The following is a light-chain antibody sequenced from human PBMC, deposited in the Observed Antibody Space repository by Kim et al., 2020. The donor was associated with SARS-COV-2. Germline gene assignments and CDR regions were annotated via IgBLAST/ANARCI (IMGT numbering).Light chain of an antibody. CDR3: SSWASTTSYV. J-gene: IGLJ1*01. CDR2: DVH. V-gene: IGLV2-14*03. Sequence: GQSITISCTGTSLDVGGYNYVSWYQQHPGKAPKLMIYDVHNRPTGVSDRFSGSKSGNTASLTISGLQAEDEADYYCSSWASTTSYVFGTGTKVTVL. CDR1: SLDVGGYNY.